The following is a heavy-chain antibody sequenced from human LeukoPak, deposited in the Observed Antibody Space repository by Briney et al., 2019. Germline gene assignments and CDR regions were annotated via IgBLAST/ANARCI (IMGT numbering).Heavy chain of an antibody. CDR2: IKPDGSEK. Sequence: GGSLRLSCAASGFAFNTYWMSWVRQAPGKGLEWVANIKPDGSEKYYEDSVKGRFTISRDNAKKSLYLQMNSLRAEDTGVYYCVRGSLASGVVVYYYYYLDVWGKGTTVTVSS. J-gene: IGHJ6*03. V-gene: IGHV3-7*01. CDR1: GFAFNTYW. D-gene: IGHD3-3*01. CDR3: VRGSLASGVVVYYYYYLDV.